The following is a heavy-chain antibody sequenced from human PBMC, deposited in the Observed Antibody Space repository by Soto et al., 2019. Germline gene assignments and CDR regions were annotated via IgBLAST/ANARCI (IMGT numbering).Heavy chain of an antibody. CDR3: ASLPSSSTDTRYRVFDY. Sequence: QLQLQESGPGLVKPSETLSLTCTVSGGSISSSSYYWGWIRQPPGKGLEWIGSIYYSGSTYYNPSLKSRVTISVDTSKNQFSLKLSSVTAADTAVYYCASLPSSSTDTRYRVFDYWGQGTLVTVSS. V-gene: IGHV4-39*01. J-gene: IGHJ4*02. CDR2: IYYSGST. CDR1: GGSISSSSYY. D-gene: IGHD6-6*01.